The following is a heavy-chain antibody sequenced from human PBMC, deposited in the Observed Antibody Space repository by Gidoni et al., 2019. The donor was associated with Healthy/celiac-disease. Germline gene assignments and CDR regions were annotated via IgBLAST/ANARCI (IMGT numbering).Heavy chain of an antibody. J-gene: IGHJ6*02. D-gene: IGHD4-4*01. CDR2: INPSGGST. CDR1: GYTFTSDY. Sequence: QVQLVQSGAEVKKPGASVKASCKASGYTFTSDYMHWVRQAPGQGLEWMGIINPSGGSTSYAQKFQGRVTMTRDTSTSTVYMELSSLRSEDTAVYYCARDLGTVTTPYYYGMDVWGQGTTVTVSS. V-gene: IGHV1-46*01. CDR3: ARDLGTVTTPYYYGMDV.